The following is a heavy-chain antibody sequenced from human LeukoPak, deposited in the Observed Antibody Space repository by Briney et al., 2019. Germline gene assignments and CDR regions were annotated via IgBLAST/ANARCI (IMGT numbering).Heavy chain of an antibody. Sequence: SVEVSCKASGGTFSSYAISWVRQAPGQGLEWMGGIIPIFGTANYAQKFQGRVTITADESTSTAYMELSSLRSEDTAVYYCARDAILEWLPPSYYYMDVWGKGTTVTVSS. CDR1: GGTFSSYA. CDR2: IIPIFGTA. V-gene: IGHV1-69*01. D-gene: IGHD3-3*01. J-gene: IGHJ6*03. CDR3: ARDAILEWLPPSYYYMDV.